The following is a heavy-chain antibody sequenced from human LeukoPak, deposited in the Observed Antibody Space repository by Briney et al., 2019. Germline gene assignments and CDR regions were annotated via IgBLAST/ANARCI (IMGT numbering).Heavy chain of an antibody. CDR1: GYTFTGYY. Sequence: ASVKVSCKASGYTFTGYYMHWVRQAPGQGLEWMGWINPNSGGANYAQKFQGRVTMTRDTSISTAYMELSRLRSDDTAVYYCARDNTPYYDFWSGYYTYWFDPWGQGTLVTVSS. V-gene: IGHV1-2*02. J-gene: IGHJ5*02. CDR2: INPNSGGA. CDR3: ARDNTPYYDFWSGYYTYWFDP. D-gene: IGHD3-3*01.